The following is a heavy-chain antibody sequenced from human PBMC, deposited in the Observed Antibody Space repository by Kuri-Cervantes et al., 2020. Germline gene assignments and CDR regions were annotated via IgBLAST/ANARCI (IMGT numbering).Heavy chain of an antibody. Sequence: ASVKVSCKASGYTFTGYYMHWVRQAPGQGLEWMGWINPNSGGTNYAQKFQGWVTMTRDTSISTAYMELSSLRSEDTAVYYCARGPYGSGSYGGFADYWGQGTLVTVSS. CDR1: GYTFTGYY. CDR2: INPNSGGT. J-gene: IGHJ4*02. D-gene: IGHD3-10*01. CDR3: ARGPYGSGSYGGFADY. V-gene: IGHV1-2*04.